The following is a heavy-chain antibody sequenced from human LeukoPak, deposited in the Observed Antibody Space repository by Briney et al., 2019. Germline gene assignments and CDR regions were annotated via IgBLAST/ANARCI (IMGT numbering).Heavy chain of an antibody. CDR1: GGSISSYY. V-gene: IGHV4-59*01. CDR2: IYYSGST. Sequence: SETLSLTCTVSGGSISSYYWSWIRQPPGKGLEWVGYIYYSGSTNYNPSLKSVVTISVDTSKNQFSLKLSSVTAADTAVYYCARVPTGYCSGGSCYPNWFDPWGQGTLVTVSS. D-gene: IGHD2-15*01. CDR3: ARVPTGYCSGGSCYPNWFDP. J-gene: IGHJ5*02.